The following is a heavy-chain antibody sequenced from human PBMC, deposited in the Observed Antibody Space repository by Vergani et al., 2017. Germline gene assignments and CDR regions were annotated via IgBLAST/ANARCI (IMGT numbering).Heavy chain of an antibody. CDR1: GFTFSNAW. CDR2: IKSKTDGGTT. J-gene: IGHJ4*02. D-gene: IGHD2-21*02. Sequence: EVQLVESGGGLVKPGGSLRLSCAASGFTFSNAWMSWVRQAPGKGLEWVGRIKSKTDGGTTDYAAPVKGRFTISRDDSKNTLYLQMNSLKTEDTAVYYCAKGPYCGGDCAGYSLNWNPFDYWGQGTLVTVSS. V-gene: IGHV3-15*01. CDR3: AKGPYCGGDCAGYSLNWNPFDY.